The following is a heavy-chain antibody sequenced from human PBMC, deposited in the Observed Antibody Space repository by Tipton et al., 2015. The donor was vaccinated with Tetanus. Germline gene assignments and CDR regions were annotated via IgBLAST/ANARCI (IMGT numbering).Heavy chain of an antibody. J-gene: IGHJ4*02. D-gene: IGHD5-24*01. Sequence: QSGPEVKKPGSSVKVSCKASGGTFSSYAISWVRQAPGQGLEWMGRIIPILGIANYAQKFQGRVTITADKSTSTAYMELSSLRSEDTAVYYCARGTRGWLPDYWGQGTLVTVSS. CDR2: IIPILGIA. V-gene: IGHV1-69*04. CDR3: ARGTRGWLPDY. CDR1: GGTFSSYA.